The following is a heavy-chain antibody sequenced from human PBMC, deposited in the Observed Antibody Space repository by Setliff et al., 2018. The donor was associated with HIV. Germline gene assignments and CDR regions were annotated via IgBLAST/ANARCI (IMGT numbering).Heavy chain of an antibody. CDR3: ARITTIRCPTLVDC. V-gene: IGHV2-70*11. CDR2: IDWDDDK. J-gene: IGHJ4*02. Sequence: SGPTLVNPTQTVTLTCTFSGFSLTSSGICVTWIRQPPGKALEWLARIDWDDDKYYSTSLGTRLTISKDTSKNQVVLTMTNMDPVDTATSYCARITTIRCPTLVDCWGTGTLVTVSS. D-gene: IGHD4-17*01. CDR1: GFSLTSSGIC.